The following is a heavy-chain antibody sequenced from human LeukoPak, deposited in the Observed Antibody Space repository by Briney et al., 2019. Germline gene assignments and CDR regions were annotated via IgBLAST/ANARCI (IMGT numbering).Heavy chain of an antibody. CDR1: GGSISSGSYY. Sequence: SSETLSLTCTVSGGSISSGSYYWSWIRQPAGKGLEWIGRIYTSGSTNYNPSLKSRVTISVDTSKNQFFLKLSSVTAADTAVYYCARDTTYDYGDLYYFDYWGQGTLVTVSS. V-gene: IGHV4-61*02. CDR2: IYTSGST. CDR3: ARDTTYDYGDLYYFDY. J-gene: IGHJ4*02. D-gene: IGHD4-17*01.